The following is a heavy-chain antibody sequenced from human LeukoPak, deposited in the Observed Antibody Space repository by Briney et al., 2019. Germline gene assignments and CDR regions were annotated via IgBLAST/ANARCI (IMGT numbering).Heavy chain of an antibody. CDR3: ARSVPDYTRFDY. CDR1: GFTFSSCA. V-gene: IGHV3-23*01. J-gene: IGHJ4*02. Sequence: GGSLRLSCAASGFTFSSCAMSWVRQAPGKGLEWVSTIIDSGNSVYYADSAEGRFTISRDNSKNTLYLQMNSLRAEDTAVYYCARSVPDYTRFDYWGQGALVTVSS. CDR2: IIDSGNSV. D-gene: IGHD4-11*01.